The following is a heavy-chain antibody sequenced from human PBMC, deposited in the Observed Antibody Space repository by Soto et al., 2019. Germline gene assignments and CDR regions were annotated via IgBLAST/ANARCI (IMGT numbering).Heavy chain of an antibody. CDR2: ISGSGGST. Sequence: EVQLLESGGGLVQPGGSLRLSCAASGFTFSSYAMSWVRQAPGKGLVWVSAISGSGGSTYYADSVKGRFTISRDNSKNSLYLQMNSLRAEDTAVYYCAKDRGLRSGWYVGGWFDPWGKGNLVTVSS. V-gene: IGHV3-23*01. CDR1: GFTFSSYA. J-gene: IGHJ5*02. D-gene: IGHD6-19*01. CDR3: AKDRGLRSGWYVGGWFDP.